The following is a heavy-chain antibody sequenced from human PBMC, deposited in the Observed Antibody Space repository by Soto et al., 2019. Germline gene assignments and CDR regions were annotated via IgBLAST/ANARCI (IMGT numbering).Heavy chain of an antibody. CDR2: INPSGGGT. V-gene: IGHV1-46*01. CDR3: ARDSTLAY. J-gene: IGHJ4*02. Sequence: ASVKVSCKASGYIFTSYYLHWVRQAPGQGLEWMGIINPSGGGTSYAQKFQARVTMTRDTSTSTIYMELSSLTSEDTAVYYCARDSTLAYWGQGTLVTVSS. CDR1: GYIFTSYY.